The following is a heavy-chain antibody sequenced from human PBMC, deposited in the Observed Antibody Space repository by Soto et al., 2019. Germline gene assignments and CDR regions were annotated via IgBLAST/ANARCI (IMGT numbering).Heavy chain of an antibody. J-gene: IGHJ1*01. D-gene: IGHD1-7*01. CDR1: GGSISSYR. Sequence: SETLSLTCTVSGGSISSYRGRWIRQPAGKGLEWIGRLNTYGNTHYNPSLKSRVTVSVDTSRNQFFLTLRSVTAADSAVYHCGRESGETWDYEASWGQGTPVTVSS. CDR2: LNTYGNT. CDR3: GRESGETWDYEAS. V-gene: IGHV4-4*07.